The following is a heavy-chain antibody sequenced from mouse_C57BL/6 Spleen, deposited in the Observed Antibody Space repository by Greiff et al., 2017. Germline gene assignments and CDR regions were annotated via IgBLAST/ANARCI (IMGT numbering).Heavy chain of an antibody. J-gene: IGHJ2*01. CDR3: ARFNDGYAYYFDD. CDR1: GYAFSSYW. D-gene: IGHD2-3*01. CDR2: IYPGDGDT. Sequence: QVQLQQSGAELVKPGASVKISCKASGYAFSSYWMTWVKQRPGKGLEWIGQIYPGDGDTNYNGKFKGKATLTADKSSSTAYMQLSSLTSEDSAVYFCARFNDGYAYYFDDWGQGTTLTVSS. V-gene: IGHV1-80*01.